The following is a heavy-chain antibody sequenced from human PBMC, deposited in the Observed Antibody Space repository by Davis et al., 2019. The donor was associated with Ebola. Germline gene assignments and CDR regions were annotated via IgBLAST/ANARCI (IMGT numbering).Heavy chain of an antibody. CDR2: IFDSGST. Sequence: MPGGSLRLSCTVSGVSISAYYWNWIRQSPGKGLEWIGYIFDSGSTKYNPSLKSRVTISADTSKNQVSLKVTSVTAADTALYFCARGGFGDYEYFQEWGQGTLLTVSS. CDR1: GVSISAYY. V-gene: IGHV4-59*01. J-gene: IGHJ1*01. CDR3: ARGGFGDYEYFQE. D-gene: IGHD3-10*01.